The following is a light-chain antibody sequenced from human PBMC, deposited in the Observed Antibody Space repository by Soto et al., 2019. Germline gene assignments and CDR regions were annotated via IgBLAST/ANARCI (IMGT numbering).Light chain of an antibody. CDR3: PSYAGRRTGV. CDR1: SGDGGNYNF. CDR2: DGS. Sequence: QSALTQPASVSGSLGQSITISCSGISGDGGNYNFVSWYQQHPGKAPKLMIYDGSKRPSGVSNRFSGSKSGNTASLTISGLQAEDEADYYCPSYAGRRTGVFGGGTKLNVI. J-gene: IGLJ3*02. V-gene: IGLV2-23*01.